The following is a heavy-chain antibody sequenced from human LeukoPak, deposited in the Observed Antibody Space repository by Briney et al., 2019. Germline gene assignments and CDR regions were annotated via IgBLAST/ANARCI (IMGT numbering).Heavy chain of an antibody. V-gene: IGHV1-46*01. J-gene: IGHJ4*02. CDR2: INPSGGST. CDR3: ARGSLYSYRENTFDY. D-gene: IGHD5-18*01. CDR1: GYTFTSYY. Sequence: ASVNVSCKASGYTFTSYYIHWVRQAPGQGLEWMGIINPSGGSTSYAQKFQGRVTMTRDTSTSTVYMELSSLRSEDTAVYYCARGSLYSYRENTFDYWGQGTLVTVSS.